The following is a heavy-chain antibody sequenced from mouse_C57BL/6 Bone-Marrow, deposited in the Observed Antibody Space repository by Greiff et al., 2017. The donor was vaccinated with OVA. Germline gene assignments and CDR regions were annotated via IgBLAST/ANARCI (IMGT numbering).Heavy chain of an antibody. V-gene: IGHV1-72*01. Sequence: QVQLQQPGAELVKPGASVKLSCKASGYTFNSYWMHWVKQRPGRGLEWIGRIDPNSGGTKYNEKFKSKATLTVDKHSSTAYMQLSSMTSEDSSVYYCARGNGDEDYFDYWGQGTTLTVSS. CDR1: GYTFNSYW. CDR2: IDPNSGGT. J-gene: IGHJ2*01. D-gene: IGHD4-1*01. CDR3: ARGNGDEDYFDY.